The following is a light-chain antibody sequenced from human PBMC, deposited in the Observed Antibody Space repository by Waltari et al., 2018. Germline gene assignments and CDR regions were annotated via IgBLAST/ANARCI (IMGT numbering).Light chain of an antibody. V-gene: IGLV4-69*01. J-gene: IGLJ2*01. CDR1: SEHSAYA. CDR3: QTWDPDTVV. Sequence: QLAVTQSPSASASLGASVKLTCTLSSEHSAYAIAWHQHQPEKGPRFLMKIDCGGGHTRGDGLPDRFSGFSSGAERYLTISSLQYEDEAAYDCQTWDPDTVVFGGGTKLTV. CDR2: IDCGGGH.